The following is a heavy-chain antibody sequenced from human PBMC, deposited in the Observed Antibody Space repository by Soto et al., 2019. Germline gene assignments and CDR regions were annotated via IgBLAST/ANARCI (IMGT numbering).Heavy chain of an antibody. J-gene: IGHJ4*02. CDR3: ARPKYYYDSSGPPAY. CDR2: ISSSSSTI. Sequence: PGGSLRLSCAASGFTFSTYSMNWVRQAPGKGLEWVSYISSSSSTIFYTDSVKGRFTVSRDNAKNSLYLQMNSLRAEDTAVYYCARPKYYYDSSGPPAYWGQGTLVTVSS. V-gene: IGHV3-48*01. D-gene: IGHD3-22*01. CDR1: GFTFSTYS.